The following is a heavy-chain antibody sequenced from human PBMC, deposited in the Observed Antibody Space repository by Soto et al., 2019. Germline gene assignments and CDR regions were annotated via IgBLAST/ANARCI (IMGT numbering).Heavy chain of an antibody. CDR2: IHYSGSN. CDR1: GGSTTSGGYY. Sequence: SETLSLTCTVSGGSTTSGGYYWNWIRQHPGKGLEWIGYIHYSGSNYHNPSLKSRVTMSVDTSKNQISLKLSSVSAADTAIYYCAREPYHYDSSGYYDLWGQGTRVNVSS. V-gene: IGHV4-31*03. J-gene: IGHJ4*02. CDR3: AREPYHYDSSGYYDL. D-gene: IGHD3-22*01.